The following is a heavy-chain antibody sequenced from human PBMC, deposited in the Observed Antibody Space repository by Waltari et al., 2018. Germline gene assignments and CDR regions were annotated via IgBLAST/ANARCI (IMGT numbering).Heavy chain of an antibody. CDR3: ARDRGGGLFLDS. V-gene: IGHV4-4*02. CDR1: W. Sequence: WWNWVRQSPGKGLEWIGQIHRSGRTNTNPSLESRVTVSMDASNLRFSLRLTSATAADTAIYYCARDRGGGLFLDSWGQGTLVTVSP. CDR2: IHRSGRT. J-gene: IGHJ4*02. D-gene: IGHD2-15*01.